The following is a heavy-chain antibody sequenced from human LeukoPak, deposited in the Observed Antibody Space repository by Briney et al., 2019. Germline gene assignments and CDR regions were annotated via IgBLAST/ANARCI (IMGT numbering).Heavy chain of an antibody. Sequence: AETLSLTCTVSGVSISSYYWSWIRQPAGKGLEWIGRIYTSGSTNYNPSLKRRVTMSVDTSKNQFSLKLSSVTAADTAVYYCARDYYGSGSYFAFDIWGQGTMVTVSS. V-gene: IGHV4-4*07. D-gene: IGHD3-10*01. CDR2: IYTSGST. CDR1: GVSISSYY. J-gene: IGHJ3*02. CDR3: ARDYYGSGSYFAFDI.